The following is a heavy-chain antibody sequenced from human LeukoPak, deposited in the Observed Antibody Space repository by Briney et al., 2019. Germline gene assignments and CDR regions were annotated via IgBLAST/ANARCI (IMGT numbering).Heavy chain of an antibody. D-gene: IGHD2-15*01. CDR2: ISAYNGNT. Sequence: GASVKVSCKASGYTFTSYGISWVRQAPGQGLEWMGWISAYNGNTNYAQKLQGRVTMTTDTSTSTAYMELGCLRSHDTAVYYCARAANPYCSGGSCYLGNWFDPWGQGTRVTVSS. CDR1: GYTFTSYG. CDR3: ARAANPYCSGGSCYLGNWFDP. V-gene: IGHV1-18*01. J-gene: IGHJ5*02.